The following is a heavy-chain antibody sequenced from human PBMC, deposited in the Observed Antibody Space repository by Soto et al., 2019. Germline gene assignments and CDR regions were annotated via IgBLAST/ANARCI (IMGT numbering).Heavy chain of an antibody. CDR1: GYTFTSYG. CDR3: ARDKAAAGTSYRFDP. J-gene: IGHJ5*02. CDR2: ISAYNGNT. V-gene: IGHV1-18*01. D-gene: IGHD6-13*01. Sequence: ASVKVSCKASGYTFTSYGISWVRQAPGQGLEWMGWISAYNGNTNYAQKLQGRVTMTTDTSTSTAYMELRSLRSDDTAVCYCARDKAAAGTSYRFDPWGQGTLVTVS.